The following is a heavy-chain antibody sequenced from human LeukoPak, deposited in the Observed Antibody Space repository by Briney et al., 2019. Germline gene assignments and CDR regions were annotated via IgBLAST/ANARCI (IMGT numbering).Heavy chain of an antibody. V-gene: IGHV3-74*01. Sequence: GGSLRLSCAASGFTFSSYWMHWFRQAPGKGLVWVSRINSDGSSTSYADSVKGRFTISRDNAKNTLYLQMNSLRAEDTAVYYCARGERRAIYYFDYWGQGTLVTVSS. J-gene: IGHJ4*02. CDR3: ARGERRAIYYFDY. CDR2: INSDGSST. CDR1: GFTFSSYW.